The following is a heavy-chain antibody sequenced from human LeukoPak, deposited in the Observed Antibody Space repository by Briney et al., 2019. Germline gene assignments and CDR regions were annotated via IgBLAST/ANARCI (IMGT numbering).Heavy chain of an antibody. CDR2: INTNTGNP. V-gene: IGHV7-4-1*02. CDR1: GYTFTTYD. J-gene: IGHJ4*02. Sequence: ASVKVSCKASGYTFTTYDINWVRQAPGQGLEWIGWINTNTGNPTYAQGFTGRFVFSLDTSVSTAYLQISSLKAEDTAVYYCARRTYSSSWLFDYWGQGTLVTVSS. D-gene: IGHD6-13*01. CDR3: ARRTYSSSWLFDY.